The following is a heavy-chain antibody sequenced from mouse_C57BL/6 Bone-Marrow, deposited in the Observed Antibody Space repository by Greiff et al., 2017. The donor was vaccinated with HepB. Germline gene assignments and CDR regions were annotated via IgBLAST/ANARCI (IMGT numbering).Heavy chain of an antibody. V-gene: IGHV1-54*01. Sequence: VQLQQSGAELVRPGTSVKVSCKASGYAFTNYLIEWVKQRPGQGLEWIGVINPGRGGTNYNEKFKGKATLTADKSSSTAYMQLSSLTFEDSAVYFCARSRLLTDYWGQGTTLTVSS. CDR2: INPGRGGT. D-gene: IGHD1-1*01. CDR1: GYAFTNYL. J-gene: IGHJ2*01. CDR3: ARSRLLTDY.